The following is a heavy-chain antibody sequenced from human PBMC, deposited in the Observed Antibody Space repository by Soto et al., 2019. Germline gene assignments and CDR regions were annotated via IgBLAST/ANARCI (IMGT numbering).Heavy chain of an antibody. D-gene: IGHD6-13*01. V-gene: IGHV1-69*01. CDR3: ASPPQSSSDNPYYYGMDV. CDR2: SIPIFGTA. Sequence: QVQLVPSGAEVKKPGSSVKVSCKASGSTFSSYAISWVRQAPGQGLEWMGGSIPIFGTANYAQKFQGRVTITADESTSTAYMEMGSLRSEDTAVYYCASPPQSSSDNPYYYGMDVWGQGTTVTVSS. CDR1: GSTFSSYA. J-gene: IGHJ6*02.